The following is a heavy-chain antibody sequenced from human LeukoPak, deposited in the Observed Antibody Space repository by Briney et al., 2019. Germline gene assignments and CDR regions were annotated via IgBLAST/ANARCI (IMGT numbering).Heavy chain of an antibody. CDR3: ARSYGSGNYFDY. Sequence: SETLSLTCTVSGGSISTYYWSWIRQPPGKGLEWIGYIYYSGSAKYNPSLKSRVTISVDTSKNQFSLKLSPVTAADTAVYYCARSYGSGNYFDYWGQGTLVTVSS. CDR2: IYYSGSA. D-gene: IGHD3-10*01. CDR1: GGSISTYY. J-gene: IGHJ4*02. V-gene: IGHV4-59*01.